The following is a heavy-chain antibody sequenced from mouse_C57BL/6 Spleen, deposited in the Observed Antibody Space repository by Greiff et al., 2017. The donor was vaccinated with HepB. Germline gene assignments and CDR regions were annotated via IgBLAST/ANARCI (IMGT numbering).Heavy chain of an antibody. CDR3: ARDSRYGRKTFDY. J-gene: IGHJ2*01. CDR1: GYTFTSYW. D-gene: IGHD1-1*01. CDR2: INPSNGGT. V-gene: IGHV1-53*01. Sequence: QVQLKQPGTELVKPGASVKLSCKASGYTFTSYWMHWVKQRPGQGLEWIGNINPSNGGTNYNEKFKSKATLTVDKSSSTAYMQLSSLTSEDSAVYYCARDSRYGRKTFDYWGQGTTLTVSS.